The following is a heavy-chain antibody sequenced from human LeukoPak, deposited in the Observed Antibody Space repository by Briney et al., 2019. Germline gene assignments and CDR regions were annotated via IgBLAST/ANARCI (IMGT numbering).Heavy chain of an antibody. CDR3: ATHPLLDY. CDR1: GDSIRRDNYY. Sequence: SETLSLTCTVSGDSIRRDNYYWGWVRQPPGKGLEWIGSIYYSGSTYYNPSLKSRVSISVDPSKSQFSLKLTSVTAADTAVYYCATHPLLDYWGQGSLVTVSS. J-gene: IGHJ4*02. CDR2: IYYSGST. V-gene: IGHV4-39*01. D-gene: IGHD3-16*02.